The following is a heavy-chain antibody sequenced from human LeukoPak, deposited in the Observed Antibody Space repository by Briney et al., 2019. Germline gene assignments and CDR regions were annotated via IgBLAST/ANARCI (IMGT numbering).Heavy chain of an antibody. CDR1: GYTFTGYY. D-gene: IGHD3-10*01. Sequence: ASVKVSCKASGYTFTGYYMHWVRQAPGQGLEWMGWINPNSGGTNYAQKFQGGVTMTRDTSISTAYMELSRLRSDDTAVYYCARDAGILWFGELPYWGQGTLVTVSS. V-gene: IGHV1-2*02. CDR3: ARDAGILWFGELPY. J-gene: IGHJ4*02. CDR2: INPNSGGT.